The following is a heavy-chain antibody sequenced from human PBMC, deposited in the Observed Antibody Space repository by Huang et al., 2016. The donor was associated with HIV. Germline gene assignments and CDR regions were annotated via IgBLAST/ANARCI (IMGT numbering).Heavy chain of an antibody. CDR2: VSVDGSNK. J-gene: IGHJ6*03. V-gene: IGHV3-30*18. Sequence: FRNFGMHWVRQAPGKGLDVVAVVSVDGSNKYYADSLKGRFTISRDNFENTLYLYMNSLRAEDTAVYYCAKGYSAVHYYMDVWGKGTTVTVSS. CDR1: FRNFG. D-gene: IGHD1-1*01. CDR3: AKGYSAVHYYMDV.